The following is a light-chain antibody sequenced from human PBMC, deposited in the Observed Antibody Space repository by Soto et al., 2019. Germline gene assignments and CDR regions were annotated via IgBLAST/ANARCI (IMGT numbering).Light chain of an antibody. J-gene: IGKJ2*01. V-gene: IGKV1-39*01. CDR1: QNILTF. CDR2: AAS. CDR3: EQSYRKPAT. Sequence: DIQMTQSPSSLSASVGDRVTITCRASQNILTFLNWYQQKSGKAPKLLIVAASSLETGVPSRFSGSGSGTEISLTTACLQPAGVATYYCEQSYRKPATFGQGTNLEIK.